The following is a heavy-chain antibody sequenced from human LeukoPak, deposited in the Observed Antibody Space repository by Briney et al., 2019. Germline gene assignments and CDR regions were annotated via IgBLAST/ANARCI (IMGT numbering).Heavy chain of an antibody. J-gene: IGHJ5*02. D-gene: IGHD6-13*01. V-gene: IGHV3-9*01. CDR3: AQDITSMPRWYFDL. CDR1: GFTFDDYA. CDR2: VSWNSGSI. Sequence: PGRSLRLSCAASGFTFDDYAMHWVRQAPGKGLEWVSGVSWNSGSIGYADSVKGRFTISRDNAKNSLYLEMNSLRAEDTALYYCAQDITSMPRWYFDLWGQGTLVTVSS.